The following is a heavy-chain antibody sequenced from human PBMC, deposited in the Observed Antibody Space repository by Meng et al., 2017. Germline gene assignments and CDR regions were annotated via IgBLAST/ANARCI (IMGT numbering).Heavy chain of an antibody. CDR2: ISSSGSTI. CDR3: ARYLVGIVVVPAASPYGMDV. CDR1: GFTFSSYE. D-gene: IGHD2-2*01. V-gene: IGHV3-48*03. Sequence: LSLTCAASGFTFSSYEMNWVRQAPGKGLEWVSYISSSGSTIYYADSVKGRFTISRDNAKNSLYLQMNSLRAEDTAVYYCARYLVGIVVVPAASPYGMDVWGQGTMVTVSS. J-gene: IGHJ6*02.